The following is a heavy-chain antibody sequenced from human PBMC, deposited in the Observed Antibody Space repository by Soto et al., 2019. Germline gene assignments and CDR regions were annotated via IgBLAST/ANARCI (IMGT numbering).Heavy chain of an antibody. D-gene: IGHD3-22*01. CDR3: AKGPDYCDSTDYFDY. CDR1: GFTFDDYA. Sequence: GGSLRLSCAASGFTFDDYAMHWVRQAPGKGLEWVSGISWNSGSIGYADSVKGRFTISRDNAKNSLYLQMNSLTGEDTAMYYYAKGPDYCDSTDYFDYLGQGALVTVSS. J-gene: IGHJ4*02. V-gene: IGHV3-9*01. CDR2: ISWNSGSI.